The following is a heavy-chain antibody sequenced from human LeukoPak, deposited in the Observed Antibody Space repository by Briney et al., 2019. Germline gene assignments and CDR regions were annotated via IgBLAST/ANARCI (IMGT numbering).Heavy chain of an antibody. D-gene: IGHD3-10*01. CDR3: ARDEPDGAAFDI. CDR1: GGSFSGYY. CDR2: INHSGST. J-gene: IGHJ3*02. Sequence: SETLSLTCAVYGGSFSGYYWSWIRQPPGKGLEWIGEINHSGSTNYNPSLKSRVTISVDTSKNQFSLKLSSVTAADTAVYYCARDEPDGAAFDIWGQGTMVTVSS. V-gene: IGHV4-34*01.